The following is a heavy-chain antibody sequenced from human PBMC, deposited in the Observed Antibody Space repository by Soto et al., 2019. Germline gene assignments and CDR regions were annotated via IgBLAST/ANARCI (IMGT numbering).Heavy chain of an antibody. J-gene: IGHJ4*02. Sequence: QVQLVQSGAEVKKPGASVKVSCRASRNTFTGYYVHWVRQAPGQGLEWMGWINPNSGDTKYAQKFQGRVTMTRDTSISTAYMELSRLRSDDTAVYYCARARGYGDLDYWGQGTLATVSS. CDR2: INPNSGDT. D-gene: IGHD4-17*01. CDR1: RNTFTGYY. V-gene: IGHV1-2*02. CDR3: ARARGYGDLDY.